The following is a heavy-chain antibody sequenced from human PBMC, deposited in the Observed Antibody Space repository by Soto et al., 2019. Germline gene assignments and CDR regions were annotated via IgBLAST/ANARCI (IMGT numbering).Heavy chain of an antibody. D-gene: IGHD6-19*01. CDR1: GYTFSSYS. CDR3: ARDGRVGAGRVLG. Sequence: GGCLRLSCAAAGYTFSSYSMHWVRQAPGKGLEWVAVISSDGNSKYYADSVEGRFTLSRDNAKNSLYLQMNSLRAEDTAVYYCARDGRVGAGRVLGWGQGTLVTVSS. V-gene: IGHV3-30-3*01. CDR2: ISSDGNSK. J-gene: IGHJ4*02.